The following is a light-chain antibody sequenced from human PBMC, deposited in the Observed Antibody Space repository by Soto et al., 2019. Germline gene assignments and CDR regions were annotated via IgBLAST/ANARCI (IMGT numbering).Light chain of an antibody. CDR1: QSISSY. CDR2: AAS. V-gene: IGKV1-39*01. Sequence: DIQMTQSPSSLSASVGDRVTITCRASQSISSYLNWYQQKPGKAPKPLIYAASSLQSGVPSRFSGSGSGTDFTLTISSLQPEDSAIYYCQQSHNKWTFGQGTKVDIK. CDR3: QQSHNKWT. J-gene: IGKJ1*01.